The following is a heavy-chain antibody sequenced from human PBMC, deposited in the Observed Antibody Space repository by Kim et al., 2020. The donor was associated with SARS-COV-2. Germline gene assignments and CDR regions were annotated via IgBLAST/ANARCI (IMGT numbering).Heavy chain of an antibody. D-gene: IGHD3-9*01. CDR2: ISYDGSNK. Sequence: GGSLRLSCAASGFTFSSYGMHWVRQAPGKGLEWVAVISYDGSNKYYADSVKCRFTISRDNSKNTLYLQMNSLRAEDTAVYYCAKDRHLLRYFDWLSYYFDYWGQGTLVTVSS. CDR1: GFTFSSYG. CDR3: AKDRHLLRYFDWLSYYFDY. J-gene: IGHJ4*02. V-gene: IGHV3-30*18.